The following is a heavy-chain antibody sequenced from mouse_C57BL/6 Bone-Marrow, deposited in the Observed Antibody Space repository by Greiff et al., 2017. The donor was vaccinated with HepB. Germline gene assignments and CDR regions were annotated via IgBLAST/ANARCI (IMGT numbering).Heavy chain of an antibody. J-gene: IGHJ4*01. CDR2: IDPNSGGT. Sequence: QVQLQQPGAELVKPGASVKLSCKASGYTFTSYWMHWVKQRPGRGLEWIGRIDPNSGGTKYNEKFKSKATLTVDKPSSTVYMQLSSLTSEDSAVYYCASEGFTTVVAHYAMDYWGQGTSVTVSS. V-gene: IGHV1-72*01. CDR3: ASEGFTTVVAHYAMDY. D-gene: IGHD1-1*01. CDR1: GYTFTSYW.